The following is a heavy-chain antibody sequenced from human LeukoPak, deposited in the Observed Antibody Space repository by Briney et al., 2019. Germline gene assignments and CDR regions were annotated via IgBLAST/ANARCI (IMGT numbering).Heavy chain of an antibody. V-gene: IGHV3-43*02. CDR1: GFTFDDYA. CDR3: AEDITAVFQH. Sequence: GGSLRLSCAASGFTFDDYAMHWVRQAPGKGLEWVSLISGDGGSTYYADSVKGRFTISRDNSKNSPYLQMNSLRTEDTALYYCAEDITAVFQHWGQGTLVTVSS. D-gene: IGHD3-16*01. CDR2: ISGDGGST. J-gene: IGHJ1*01.